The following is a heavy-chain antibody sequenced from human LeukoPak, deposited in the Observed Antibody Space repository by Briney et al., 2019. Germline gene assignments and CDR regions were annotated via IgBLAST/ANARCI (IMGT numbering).Heavy chain of an antibody. V-gene: IGHV3-64*01. Sequence: QAGGSLRLSCAASGFTFSSYAMHWVRQAPGKGLEYVSAISSNGGSTYYANSVKGRFTISRDNSKNTLYLQMGSLRAEDTAIYYCAKARDYNLWGFDYWGQGTLATVSS. CDR3: AKARDYNLWGFDY. CDR2: ISSNGGST. D-gene: IGHD5-24*01. J-gene: IGHJ4*02. CDR1: GFTFSSYA.